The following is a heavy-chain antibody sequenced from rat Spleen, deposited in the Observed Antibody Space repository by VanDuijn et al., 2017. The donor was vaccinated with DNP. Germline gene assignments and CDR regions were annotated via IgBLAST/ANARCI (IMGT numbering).Heavy chain of an antibody. CDR1: GYSITSNYK. CDR2: VTNAGST. Sequence: EVQLQESGPGLVKPSQSLSLTCSVTGYSITSNYKWSCIRKFPGNKLEWMGYVTNAGSTHYNPSHKSRISITTDTSKNQFFLQVKSITTEDTATYYCARSTDCGCNWDYWGQGVMVPVSS. D-gene: IGHD5-1*01. CDR3: ARSTDCGCNWDY. V-gene: IGHV3-3*01. J-gene: IGHJ2*01.